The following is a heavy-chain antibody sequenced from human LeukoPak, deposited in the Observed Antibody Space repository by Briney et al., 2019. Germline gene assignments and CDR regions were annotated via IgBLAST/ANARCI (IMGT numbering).Heavy chain of an antibody. Sequence: GGSLRLSCAASGFTVSSNYMNWVRQAPGKGLEWVSVIYTGGSTYYADSVNGRFTISRDNSMNTLYLQMNSLRAEDTAVYYCMRGFSDWSQGTLVTVSS. V-gene: IGHV3-66*01. CDR2: IYTGGST. J-gene: IGHJ4*02. CDR1: GFTVSSNY. CDR3: MRGFSD.